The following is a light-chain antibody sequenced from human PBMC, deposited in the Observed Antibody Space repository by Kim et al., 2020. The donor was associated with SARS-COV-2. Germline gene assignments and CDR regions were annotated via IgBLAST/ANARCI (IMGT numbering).Light chain of an antibody. CDR2: DVN. CDR1: SSNIDSDNS. CDR3: SSFTTRSTLV. Sequence: GPSISIAYTGTSSNIDSDNSVSWHQQHHGKAPKLMIYDVNKRPSGISSRFSGSKSGSTASLTISGLQAEDEADYYCSSFTTRSTLVFGGGTKVTVL. V-gene: IGLV2-14*03. J-gene: IGLJ3*02.